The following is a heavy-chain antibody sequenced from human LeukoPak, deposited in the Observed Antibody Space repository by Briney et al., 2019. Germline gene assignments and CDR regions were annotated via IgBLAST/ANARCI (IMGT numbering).Heavy chain of an antibody. CDR1: GLTFSSYW. V-gene: IGHV3-74*01. J-gene: IGHJ5*02. D-gene: IGHD2-15*01. Sequence: GGPLRLSCAASGLTFSSYWMHWVRQAPGKGLVWVSRINSDGSSTSYADSVKGRFTISRDNAKNTLYLQMNSLRAEDTAVYYCARGRQVVVVAAHNWFDPWGQGTLVTVSS. CDR2: INSDGSST. CDR3: ARGRQVVVVAAHNWFDP.